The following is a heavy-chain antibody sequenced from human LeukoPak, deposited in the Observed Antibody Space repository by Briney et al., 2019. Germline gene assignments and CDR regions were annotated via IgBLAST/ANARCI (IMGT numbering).Heavy chain of an antibody. CDR2: IYYSGST. J-gene: IGHJ3*02. D-gene: IGHD6-19*01. Sequence: SETLSLTCTVSGGSISSYYWSWIRQPPGKGLEWIGYIYYSGSTNYNPSLKSRVTISVDTSKNQFSLKLSSVTAADTAVHYCARHDSSGWFPGGAFDIWGQGTMVTVSS. CDR3: ARHDSSGWFPGGAFDI. CDR1: GGSISSYY. V-gene: IGHV4-59*08.